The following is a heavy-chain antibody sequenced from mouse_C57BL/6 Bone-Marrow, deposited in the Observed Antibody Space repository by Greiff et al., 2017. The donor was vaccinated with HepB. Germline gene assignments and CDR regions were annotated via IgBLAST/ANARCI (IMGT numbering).Heavy chain of an antibody. J-gene: IGHJ4*01. CDR2: ISSGGDYI. CDR1: GFTFSSYA. Sequence: EVKVVESGEGLVKPGGSLKLSCAASGFTFSSYAMSWVRQTPEKRLEWVAYISSGGDYIYYADTVKGRFTISRDNARNTLYLQMSSLKSEDTAMYYCTRDYYGSRETPYYAMDYWGQGTSVTVSS. V-gene: IGHV5-9-1*02. CDR3: TRDYYGSRETPYYAMDY. D-gene: IGHD1-1*01.